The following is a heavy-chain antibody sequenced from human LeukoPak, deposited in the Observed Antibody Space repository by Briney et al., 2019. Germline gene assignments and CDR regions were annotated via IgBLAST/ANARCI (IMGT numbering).Heavy chain of an antibody. D-gene: IGHD3-10*01. CDR3: ATNQRSSNWFDP. CDR2: FDPEDGET. J-gene: IGHJ5*02. V-gene: IGHV1-24*01. Sequence: ASAKVSCKVSGYTLTELSMHWVRQAPGKGLEWMGGFDPEDGETIYAQKFQGRVTMTRDTSTSTVYMELSSLRSEDTAVYYCATNQRSSNWFDPWGQGTLVTVSS. CDR1: GYTLTELS.